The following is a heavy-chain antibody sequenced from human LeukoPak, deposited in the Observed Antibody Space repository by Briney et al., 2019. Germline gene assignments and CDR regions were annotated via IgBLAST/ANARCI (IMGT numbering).Heavy chain of an antibody. V-gene: IGHV3-23*01. J-gene: IGHJ4*02. D-gene: IGHD3-22*01. CDR3: AKKRFQTYYYDSSGDGLFGY. CDR2: ISGSGDST. CDR1: GFTFSNYA. Sequence: GGSLRLSCAASGFTFSNYAMRWVRQAPGKGLEWDSGISGSGDSTYYADSVKGRFTISRDNSKNTLYLQMNSLRAEDTAVYYCAKKRFQTYYYDSSGDGLFGYWGQGTLVTVSS.